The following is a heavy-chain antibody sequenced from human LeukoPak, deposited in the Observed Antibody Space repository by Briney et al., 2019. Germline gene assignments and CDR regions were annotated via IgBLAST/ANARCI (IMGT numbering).Heavy chain of an antibody. Sequence: SQTLSLTCTVSGGSISSGSYYWSWIRQPAGKGLEWIGRIYTSGSTNYNPSLKSRVTISVDTSKNQFSLKLSSVTAADTAVYYCARRVPYYDSSGYPSDAFDIWGQGTMVTVSS. J-gene: IGHJ3*02. V-gene: IGHV4-61*02. CDR3: ARRVPYYDSSGYPSDAFDI. CDR2: IYTSGST. D-gene: IGHD3-22*01. CDR1: GGSISSGSYY.